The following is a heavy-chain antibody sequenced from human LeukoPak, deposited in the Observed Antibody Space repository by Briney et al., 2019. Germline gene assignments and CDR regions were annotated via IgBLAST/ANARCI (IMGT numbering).Heavy chain of an antibody. J-gene: IGHJ5*02. D-gene: IGHD2-2*03. CDR2: ISGSGGST. CDR3: AKASGYCSSTSCSIGWFDP. Sequence: GGSLRLSCAASGFTFSSYAMSWVRQAPGKGLEWVSTISGSGGSTCSADSVKGRFTISRDNSKNTLYLQMNSLRAEDTAVYYCAKASGYCSSTSCSIGWFDPWGQGTLVTVSS. CDR1: GFTFSSYA. V-gene: IGHV3-23*01.